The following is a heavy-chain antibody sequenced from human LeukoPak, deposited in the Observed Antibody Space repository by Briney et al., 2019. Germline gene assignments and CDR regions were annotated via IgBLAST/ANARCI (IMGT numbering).Heavy chain of an antibody. V-gene: IGHV1-8*01. Sequence: ASVKVSCKASGYTFTSYDINWVRQATGQGLEWMGWMNPRSGNTDYAQNFQGRVTMTRNTSITTSYMELSSLRSEDTAVYYCARASRTYYGDYLYYFDSWGQGTQVTVSS. CDR2: MNPRSGNT. D-gene: IGHD4-17*01. J-gene: IGHJ4*02. CDR3: ARASRTYYGDYLYYFDS. CDR1: GYTFTSYD.